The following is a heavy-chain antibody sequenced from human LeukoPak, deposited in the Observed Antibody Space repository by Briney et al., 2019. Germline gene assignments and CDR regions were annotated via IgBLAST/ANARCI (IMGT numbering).Heavy chain of an antibody. V-gene: IGHV4-4*07. CDR2: IYTSGST. J-gene: IGHJ4*02. CDR1: GGSISSYY. CDR3: ARENPITGTTWFDY. Sequence: SETLSLTCTVSGGSISSYYWSWIRQPAGKGLEWIGRIYTSGSTNYNPSLKSRVTMPVDTSKNQFSLKLSSVTAADTAVYYCARENPITGTTWFDYWGQGTLVTVSS. D-gene: IGHD1-7*01.